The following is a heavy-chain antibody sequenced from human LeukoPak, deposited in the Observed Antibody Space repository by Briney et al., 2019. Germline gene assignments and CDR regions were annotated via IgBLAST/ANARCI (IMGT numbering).Heavy chain of an antibody. CDR1: GGTFSSYA. V-gene: IGHV1-69*13. J-gene: IGHJ4*02. CDR3: ARPDTAMVNYFDY. CDR2: IIPIFGTA. Sequence: GASVKVSCKASGGTFSSYAISWVRQAPGQGLEWMGGIIPIFGTANYAQKFQGRVTITADESTSTAYMELSSLRSEDTAVYYCARPDTAMVNYFDYWGQGTLVTVSS. D-gene: IGHD5-18*01.